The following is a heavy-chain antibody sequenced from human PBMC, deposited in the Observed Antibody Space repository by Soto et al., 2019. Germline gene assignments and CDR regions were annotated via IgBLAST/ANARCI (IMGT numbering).Heavy chain of an antibody. CDR2: IWYDGSNE. D-gene: IGHD3-3*01. CDR1: GFTFSSYG. CDR3: AGEQVFGVVITYYYYGMDV. Sequence: GGSLRLSCAASGFTFSSYGMHWVRQAPGKGLEWVAVIWYDGSNEYYADSVKGRFTISRDNSKNTLYLQMNSLRAEDTAVYYCAGEQVFGVVITYYYYGMDVWGQGTTVTVSS. V-gene: IGHV3-33*01. J-gene: IGHJ6*02.